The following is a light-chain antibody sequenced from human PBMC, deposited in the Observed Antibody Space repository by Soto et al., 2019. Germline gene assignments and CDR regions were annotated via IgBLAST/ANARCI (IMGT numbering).Light chain of an antibody. CDR3: QQYGSSLWT. J-gene: IGKJ1*01. Sequence: EIVLTQSPGTLSLSPGERATLSCRASQSVSSSYLAWYQQKPGQAPRLLIYGSSSRATGIPARFSGSGSGKDFTLTISRLEPEDFAVYYCQQYGSSLWTVGQGTKVELK. CDR1: QSVSSSY. V-gene: IGKV3-20*01. CDR2: GSS.